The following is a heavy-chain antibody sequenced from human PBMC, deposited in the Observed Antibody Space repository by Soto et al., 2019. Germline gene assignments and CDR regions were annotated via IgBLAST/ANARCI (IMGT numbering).Heavy chain of an antibody. Sequence: SETLSLTCTVSGGSISSGGYYWSWIRQHPGKGLEWIGYIYYSGSTYYNPSLKSRVTISVDTSKNQFSLRLSSVTAADTAVYYCAREISSSEAFDIWGQGTMVT. J-gene: IGHJ3*02. V-gene: IGHV4-31*03. D-gene: IGHD6-6*01. CDR3: AREISSSEAFDI. CDR2: IYYSGST. CDR1: GGSISSGGYY.